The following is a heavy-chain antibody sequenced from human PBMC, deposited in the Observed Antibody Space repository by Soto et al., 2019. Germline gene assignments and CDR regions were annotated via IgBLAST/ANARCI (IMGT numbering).Heavy chain of an antibody. Sequence: QVQLVQSGAEVKKPGSSVKVSCKASGGTFSSYTISWVRQAPGQGLELMGRIIPILGIANYAQKFQGRVTITAEKSTSTAYMELSRLRFEDTAVYYCALGYCSITSCYRDYWGQGTLVTVSS. CDR1: GGTFSSYT. D-gene: IGHD2-2*02. V-gene: IGHV1-69*02. CDR3: ALGYCSITSCYRDY. J-gene: IGHJ4*02. CDR2: IIPILGIA.